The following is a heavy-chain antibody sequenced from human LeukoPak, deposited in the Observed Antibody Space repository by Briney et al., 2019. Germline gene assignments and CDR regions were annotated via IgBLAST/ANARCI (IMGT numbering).Heavy chain of an antibody. CDR3: ARGGSCSSTSCYTGCFDY. J-gene: IGHJ4*02. CDR2: INHSGST. Sequence: SETLSLTCAVYGGSFSGYYWSWIRQPPGKGLEWIGEINHSGSTNYNPSLKSRVTISVDTSKNQFSLKLSSVTAADTAVYYCARGGSCSSTSCYTGCFDYWGQGTLVTVSS. V-gene: IGHV4-34*01. CDR1: GGSFSGYY. D-gene: IGHD2-2*02.